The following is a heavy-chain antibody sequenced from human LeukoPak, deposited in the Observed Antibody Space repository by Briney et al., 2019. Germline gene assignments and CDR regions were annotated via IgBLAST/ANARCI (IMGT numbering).Heavy chain of an antibody. CDR2: ICYSGST. CDR3: ARLVYGDYVFDY. J-gene: IGHJ4*02. Sequence: SETLSLTCTVSGGSISSSSYYWGWIRQPPGKGLEWIGSICYSGSTYYNPSLKSRVTISVNTSKNQFSLKLSSVTAADTAVYYCARLVYGDYVFDYWGQGTLVTVSS. V-gene: IGHV4-39*01. CDR1: GGSISSSSYY. D-gene: IGHD4-17*01.